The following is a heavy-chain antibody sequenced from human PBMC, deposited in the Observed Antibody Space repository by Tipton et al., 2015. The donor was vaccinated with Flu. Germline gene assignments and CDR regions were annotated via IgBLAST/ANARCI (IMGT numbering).Heavy chain of an antibody. V-gene: IGHV3-74*01. CDR1: GFTFSSYW. D-gene: IGHD7-27*01. CDR3: ARDGEIYYFDY. Sequence: SLRLSCTTSGFTFSSYWMHWARQAPGKGLVWVSRINSDGSSTSYADSVKGRFTISRDNAKNTLYLQMNSLRAEDTAVYYCARDGEIYYFDYWGQGTLVTISS. J-gene: IGHJ4*02. CDR2: INSDGSST.